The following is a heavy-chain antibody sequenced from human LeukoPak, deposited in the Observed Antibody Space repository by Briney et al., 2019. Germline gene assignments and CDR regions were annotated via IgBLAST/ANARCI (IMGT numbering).Heavy chain of an antibody. J-gene: IGHJ1*01. V-gene: IGHV1-24*01. CDR2: FDPEDGET. CDR1: GYTLTELS. Sequence: ASVKVSCKVSGYTLTELSMHWVRQAPGKGLEWMRGFDPEDGETIYAQKFQGRVTMTEDTSTDTAYMELSSLRSEDTAVYYCATGTHYYDSSGYYRAEYFQHWGQGTLVTVSS. D-gene: IGHD3-22*01. CDR3: ATGTHYYDSSGYYRAEYFQH.